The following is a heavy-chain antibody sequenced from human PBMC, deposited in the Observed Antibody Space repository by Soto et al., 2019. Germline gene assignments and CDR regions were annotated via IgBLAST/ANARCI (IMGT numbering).Heavy chain of an antibody. J-gene: IGHJ3*02. CDR2: MNPNSVNT. CDR1: GYTFTHYD. CDR3: ASLRRYYDYVWGSYRRDAFDI. V-gene: IGHV1-8*01. Sequence: ASVKVSCKAPGYTFTHYDNNWGLKATGRGREWMGWMNPNSVNTGYAQKFQGRVTMTRNTSISTAYMELSSLRSEDTAVYYCASLRRYYDYVWGSYRRDAFDI. D-gene: IGHD3-16*02.